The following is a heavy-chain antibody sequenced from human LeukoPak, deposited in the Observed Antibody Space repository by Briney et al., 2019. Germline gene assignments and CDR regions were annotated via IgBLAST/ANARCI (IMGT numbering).Heavy chain of an antibody. V-gene: IGHV3-21*01. J-gene: IGHJ4*02. CDR3: AREAVTMVRGVTQAIDY. CDR2: ISTSSSYI. D-gene: IGHD3-10*01. Sequence: PGGSLRLSCAASGFTFSRYGMNWVRRAPGKGLEWVSSISTSSSYIYYADSMKGRFTISRDDAKNSLYLQMNSLRAEDTAVYYCAREAVTMVRGVTQAIDYWGQGTLVTVSS. CDR1: GFTFSRYG.